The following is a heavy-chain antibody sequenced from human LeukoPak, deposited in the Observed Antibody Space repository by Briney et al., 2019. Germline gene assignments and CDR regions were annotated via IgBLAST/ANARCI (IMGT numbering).Heavy chain of an antibody. J-gene: IGHJ4*02. CDR3: ARERHYYGSGSYSLFDY. Sequence: ETLSLTCTVSGGSISSYYWSWIRQPPGKGLEWIGYIYYSGSTNYNPSLKSRVTISVDTSKNQFSPKLSSVTAADTAVYYCARERHYYGSGSYSLFDYWGQGTLVTVSS. CDR2: IYYSGST. V-gene: IGHV4-59*01. D-gene: IGHD3-10*01. CDR1: GGSISSYY.